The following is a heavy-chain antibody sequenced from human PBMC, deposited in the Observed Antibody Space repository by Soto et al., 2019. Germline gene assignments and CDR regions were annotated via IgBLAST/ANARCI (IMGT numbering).Heavy chain of an antibody. J-gene: IGHJ6*02. CDR2: IHHNATA. D-gene: IGHD3-22*01. V-gene: IGHV4-61*08. CDR3: ARLDRSTSKIGV. CDR1: GDSVSSGASH. Sequence: QVQLQESGPGLLKPSETLSLTCTLSGDSVSSGASHWTWIRQSPGEGLEWIGYIHHNATADCNPALKCPVSISVDTSKNQFALTVTSATTADTAVYYCARLDRSTSKIGVWGQGTTVTVSS.